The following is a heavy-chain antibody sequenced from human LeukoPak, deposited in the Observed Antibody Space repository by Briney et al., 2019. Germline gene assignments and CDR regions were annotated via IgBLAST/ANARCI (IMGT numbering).Heavy chain of an antibody. CDR2: TSYRSKWHN. J-gene: IGHJ5*02. V-gene: IGHV6-1*01. CDR3: ARDAEGYSSSWYYWFDP. CDR1: GDSVSSNSAA. Sequence: SQTLSLTCAISGDSVSSNSAAWNWIRQSPSRGLEWLGRTSYRSKWHNDYAVSVKSRITINPDTSKNQFSLQLNSVTPEDTAVYYCARDAEGYSSSWYYWFDPWGQGTLVTVSS. D-gene: IGHD6-13*01.